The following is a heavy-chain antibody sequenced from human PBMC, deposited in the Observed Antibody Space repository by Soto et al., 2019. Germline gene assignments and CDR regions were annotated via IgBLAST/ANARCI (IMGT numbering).Heavy chain of an antibody. V-gene: IGHV4-39*01. Sequence: SETLSLTCTVSGGSIISTTYYWGWIRQPPGKGLEWIGSIYYSGSTYYNPSLKSQVTISVDTSKNQFSLKLSSVTAADTAVYYCMLGSGWKDFDYWGQGTLVTVSS. CDR1: GGSIISTTYY. CDR3: MLGSGWKDFDY. D-gene: IGHD3-22*01. CDR2: IYYSGST. J-gene: IGHJ4*02.